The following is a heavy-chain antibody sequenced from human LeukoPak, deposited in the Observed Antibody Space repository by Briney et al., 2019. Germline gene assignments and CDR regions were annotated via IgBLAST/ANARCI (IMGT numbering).Heavy chain of an antibody. CDR2: INPNSGGT. CDR3: TRDSDSFDY. Sequence: ASVKVSCKASGYTFTGYLMHWVRQAPGQGLEWMGWINPNSGGTHYAQKFQGWVTMTRDTSISTAYMELSGLTSDDTAVYFCTRDSDSFDYWGQGALVTVSS. CDR1: GYTFTGYL. J-gene: IGHJ4*02. V-gene: IGHV1-2*04.